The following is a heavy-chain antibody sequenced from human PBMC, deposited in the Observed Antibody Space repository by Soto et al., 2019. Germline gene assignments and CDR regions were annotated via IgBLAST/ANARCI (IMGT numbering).Heavy chain of an antibody. J-gene: IGHJ4*02. CDR3: ARAPRIAAAGTFDY. CDR2: INHSGST. V-gene: IGHV4-34*01. D-gene: IGHD6-13*01. Sequence: QVQLQQWGAGLLKPSETLSLTCAVYGGSFSGYYWSWIRQPPGKGLEWIGEINHSGSTNYNPSLKSRVTISVDTSKNQFSLKLSSVTAADTAVYYCARAPRIAAAGTFDYWGQGTLVTVSS. CDR1: GGSFSGYY.